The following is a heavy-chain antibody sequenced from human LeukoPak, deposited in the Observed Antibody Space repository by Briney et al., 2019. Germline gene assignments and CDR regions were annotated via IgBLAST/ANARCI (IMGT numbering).Heavy chain of an antibody. D-gene: IGHD3-3*01. Sequence: SETLPLTCAVYGGSFSGYYWSWIRQPPGKGLEWIGYIYYSGSTNYNPSLKSRVTISVDTSKNQFSLKLSSVTAADTAVYYCARAPDFWSGYYPGYYFDYWGQGTLVTVSS. CDR1: GGSFSGYY. CDR2: IYYSGST. V-gene: IGHV4-59*01. CDR3: ARAPDFWSGYYPGYYFDY. J-gene: IGHJ4*02.